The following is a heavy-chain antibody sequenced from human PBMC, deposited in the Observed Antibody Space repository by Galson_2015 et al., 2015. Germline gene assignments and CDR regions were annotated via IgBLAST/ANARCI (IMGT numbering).Heavy chain of an antibody. CDR1: GFTFSSSA. V-gene: IGHV3-30-3*01. Sequence: SLRLSCAASGFTFSSSAIHWVRQAPGKGLEWVALILYDGSNKYYADSVKGRFTVSRDNSKNTLYLQINSLSAEDTAVYHCAKDGWQHSSSYPFDYWGQGTLVTVSS. D-gene: IGHD3-22*01. J-gene: IGHJ4*02. CDR2: ILYDGSNK. CDR3: AKDGWQHSSSYPFDY.